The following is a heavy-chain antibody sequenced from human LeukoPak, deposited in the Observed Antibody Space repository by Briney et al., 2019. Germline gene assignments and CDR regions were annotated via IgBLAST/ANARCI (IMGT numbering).Heavy chain of an antibody. CDR2: IRSSSTTTI. V-gene: IGHV3-48*01. CDR3: ARDRHWAFDV. D-gene: IGHD6-6*01. J-gene: IGHJ3*01. Sequence: PGGSLRLSCSASGFTFSSYSMNWVRQAPGKGLEWISYIRSSSTTTILYADSARGRFTISRDNAKNTLYLQMDSLRAEDTALYYCARDRHWAFDVWGQGTMVTVSS. CDR1: GFTFSSYS.